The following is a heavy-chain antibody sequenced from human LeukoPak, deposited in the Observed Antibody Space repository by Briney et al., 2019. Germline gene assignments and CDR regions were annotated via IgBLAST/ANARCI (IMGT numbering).Heavy chain of an antibody. V-gene: IGHV4-61*02. J-gene: IGHJ5*02. D-gene: IGHD1-7*01. CDR2: IYTSGST. CDR3: ARAGITGTTRFDP. CDR1: GGSISSGSYY. Sequence: SETLSLTCTVSGGSISSGSYYWSWIRQPAGKGLEWIGRIYTSGSTNYNPSPKSRVTISVDTSKNQFSLKLSSVTAADTAVYYCARAGITGTTRFDPWGQGTLVTVSS.